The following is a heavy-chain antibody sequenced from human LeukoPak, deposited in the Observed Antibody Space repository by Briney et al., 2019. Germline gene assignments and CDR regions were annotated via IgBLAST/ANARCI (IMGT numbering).Heavy chain of an antibody. CDR3: ARENYDSSGYYYRSDAFDI. J-gene: IGHJ3*02. V-gene: IGHV1-3*03. Sequence: GASVKVSCKASGYTFTNYTMNWVRQAPGQRLEWMGWINAGNGNTKYSQEFQGRVTITRDTSASTAYMELSSLRSEDMAVYYCARENYDSSGYYYRSDAFDIWGQGTMVTVSS. D-gene: IGHD3-22*01. CDR2: INAGNGNT. CDR1: GYTFTNYT.